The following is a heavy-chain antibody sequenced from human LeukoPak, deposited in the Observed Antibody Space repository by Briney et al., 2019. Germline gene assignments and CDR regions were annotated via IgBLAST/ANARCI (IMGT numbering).Heavy chain of an antibody. J-gene: IGHJ4*02. V-gene: IGHV3-74*01. Sequence: GGSLRLSCAASGFTLSSYWMHWVRQAPGKGLVWVSRINSDGSSTSYADSVKGRFTISRDNAKNTLYLQMNSLRAEDTAVYYCARVLQQLARPSDYWGQGTLVTVSS. CDR2: INSDGSST. CDR3: ARVLQQLARPSDY. D-gene: IGHD6-13*01. CDR1: GFTLSSYW.